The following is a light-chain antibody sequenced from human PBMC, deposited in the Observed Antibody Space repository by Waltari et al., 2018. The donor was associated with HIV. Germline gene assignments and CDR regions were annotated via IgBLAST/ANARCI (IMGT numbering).Light chain of an antibody. Sequence: AIRMTQSPSSSPASTGDRVIITFRANQTISTYLAWYQERPGKAPNLLIYNTSTLQGGVPSRFSGSGSGTDFSLTISCLQSEDFATYYCQQYYNYPPTFGQGTKVEI. J-gene: IGKJ1*01. V-gene: IGKV1-8*01. CDR1: QTISTY. CDR2: NTS. CDR3: QQYYNYPPT.